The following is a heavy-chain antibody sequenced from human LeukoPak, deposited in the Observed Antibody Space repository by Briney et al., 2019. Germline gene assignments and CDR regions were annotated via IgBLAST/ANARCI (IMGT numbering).Heavy chain of an antibody. D-gene: IGHD2-2*01. Sequence: TGGSLRLSCAASGFSFSDYAMNWVRQAPGKGLEWISDVSSSRRTIYYADSVKGRFTISRDNAKKSLYLEMNSLRVEDTAVYYCARSDCSSTSCYGSRWYNWFDPWGQETLVTVSS. J-gene: IGHJ5*02. CDR2: VSSSRRTI. CDR3: ARSDCSSTSCYGSRWYNWFDP. V-gene: IGHV3-48*01. CDR1: GFSFSDYA.